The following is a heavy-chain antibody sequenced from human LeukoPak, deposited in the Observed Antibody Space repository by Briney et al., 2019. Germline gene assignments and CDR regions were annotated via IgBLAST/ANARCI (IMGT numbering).Heavy chain of an antibody. J-gene: IGHJ1*01. D-gene: IGHD3-22*01. V-gene: IGHV4-34*01. Sequence: SETLSLTCAVYGGSFSGYYWSWIRQPPGEGLEWIGEINHSGSTNYNPSLKSRVTISVDTSKNQFSLKLSSVTAADTAVYYCARRGYYYDSSGYPQRRAEYLQHWGQGTLVTVSS. CDR1: GGSFSGYY. CDR2: INHSGST. CDR3: ARRGYYYDSSGYPQRRAEYLQH.